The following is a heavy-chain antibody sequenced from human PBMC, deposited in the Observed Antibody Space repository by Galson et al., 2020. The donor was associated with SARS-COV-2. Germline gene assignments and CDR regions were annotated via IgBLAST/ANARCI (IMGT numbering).Heavy chain of an antibody. J-gene: IGHJ5*02. V-gene: IGHV3-33*01. CDR2: IQYDGSKI. CDR3: ARDTDTTDHYSWFDP. Sequence: GGSLRLSCAASGFTFSHYGMDWVRQAPGKGLEWVAGIQYDGSKIYYADSVKGRFTIARDNYKNMVFLQMNSLRAEDTALYYCARDTDTTDHYSWFDPWGRGTLVTVSS. CDR1: GFTFSHYG. D-gene: IGHD3-10*01.